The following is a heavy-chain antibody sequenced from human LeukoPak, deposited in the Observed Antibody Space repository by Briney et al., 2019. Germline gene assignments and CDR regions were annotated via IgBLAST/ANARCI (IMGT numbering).Heavy chain of an antibody. V-gene: IGHV3-66*02. CDR1: GFTVSSSY. CDR2: IYSGGST. D-gene: IGHD3-3*01. Sequence: GGSLRLSCAASGFTVSSSYMSWVRQAPGKGLEWVSVIYSGGSTYYADSVKGRFTISRDNSKNTLYLQMNSLRAEDTAVYYCARVRASTTIFGVVRGNWFDPWGQGTLVTVSS. CDR3: ARVRASTTIFGVVRGNWFDP. J-gene: IGHJ5*02.